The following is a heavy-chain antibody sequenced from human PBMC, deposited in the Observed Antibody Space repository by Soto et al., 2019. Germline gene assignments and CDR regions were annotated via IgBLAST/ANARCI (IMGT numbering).Heavy chain of an antibody. Sequence: QVQLVQSGAEVKKPGASVKVSCKAAGYTFTSYYMHWVRQAPGQGLEWMGIINPSGGSTSYAQKVQGRGTMTSDTSTSTVYMELTSLRSEDTAVYYCARSPSLYKVDYWGQGTLVTVSS. J-gene: IGHJ4*02. CDR2: INPSGGST. CDR3: ARSPSLYKVDY. CDR1: GYTFTSYY. D-gene: IGHD3-16*01. V-gene: IGHV1-46*01.